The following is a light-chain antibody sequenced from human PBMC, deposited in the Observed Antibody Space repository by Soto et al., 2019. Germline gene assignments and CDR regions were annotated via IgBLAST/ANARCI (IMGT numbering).Light chain of an antibody. CDR1: SSDVGGYNY. CDR2: EVT. V-gene: IGLV2-14*01. Sequence: QSALTQPASVSGSPGQSITISCTGTSSDVGGYNYVSWYQQRPGKAPKFMIYEVTNRPSGVSNRFSGSKSGNTASLTISGRQAESEADYYCASYTSRGTRVFGTGTKLTVL. CDR3: ASYTSRGTRV. J-gene: IGLJ1*01.